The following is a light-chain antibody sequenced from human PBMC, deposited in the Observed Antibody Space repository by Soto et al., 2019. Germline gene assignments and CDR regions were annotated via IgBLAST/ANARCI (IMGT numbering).Light chain of an antibody. J-gene: IGLJ2*01. CDR1: SGHSSYA. V-gene: IGLV4-69*02. Sequence: QPVLTQSPSASASLGASVKLTCTLSSGHSSYAIAWHQQQPEKGPRYLMKVNSDGSHIKGDGIPDHFSGFSSGAERYLTISSLQSEDEADYYCQTWGTDIHVVFGGGTKLTVL. CDR3: QTWGTDIHVV. CDR2: VNSDGSH.